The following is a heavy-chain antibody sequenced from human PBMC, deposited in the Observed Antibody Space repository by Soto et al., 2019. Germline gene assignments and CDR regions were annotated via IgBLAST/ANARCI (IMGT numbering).Heavy chain of an antibody. CDR1: GFTFSSYA. D-gene: IGHD3-9*01. V-gene: IGHV3-23*01. Sequence: GGSLRLSCAASGFTFSSYAMSWVRQAPGKGLEWVSAISGSGGSTYYADSVKGRFTISRDNSKNTLYLQMNSLRAEDTAVYYCAKIGGPPGLRYFDWLDPVRAYYFDSWGQGTLVTVPQ. J-gene: IGHJ4*02. CDR2: ISGSGGST. CDR3: AKIGGPPGLRYFDWLDPVRAYYFDS.